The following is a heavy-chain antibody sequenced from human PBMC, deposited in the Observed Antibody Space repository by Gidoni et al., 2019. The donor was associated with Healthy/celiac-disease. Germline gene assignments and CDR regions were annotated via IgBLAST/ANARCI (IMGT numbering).Heavy chain of an antibody. V-gene: IGHV4-4*02. Sequence: QVQLQESGPGLVKPSGTLSLTCAVSGGSISSSNWLSWVRQPPGKVLEWIGEIYHSGRPNYNPSLKSRVTISVDKSKNQFSLKLSSVTAADTAVYYCAREAHGWGYSSGYYFDYWGQGTLVTVSS. J-gene: IGHJ4*02. D-gene: IGHD3-16*01. CDR2: IYHSGRP. CDR1: GGSISSSNW. CDR3: AREAHGWGYSSGYYFDY.